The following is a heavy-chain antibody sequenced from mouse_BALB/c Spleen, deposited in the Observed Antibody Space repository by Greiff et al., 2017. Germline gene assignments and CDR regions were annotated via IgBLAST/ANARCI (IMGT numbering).Heavy chain of an antibody. CDR1: GFTFSSYT. V-gene: IGHV5-6-4*01. D-gene: IGHD2-4*01. Sequence: EVKLMESGGGLVKPGGSLKISCEASGFTFSSYTMSWVRQTQEKRLEWVATISSCGSYTYYPDSVKGRFTISRDNAKTTLYLQMRSLKSDAKAMYYCTRDRENDYGYYAMDYWGQGTSVTVSS. J-gene: IGHJ4*01. CDR2: ISSCGSYT. CDR3: TRDRENDYGYYAMDY.